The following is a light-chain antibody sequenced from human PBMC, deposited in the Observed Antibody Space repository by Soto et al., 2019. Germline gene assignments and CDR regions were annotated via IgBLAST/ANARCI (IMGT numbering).Light chain of an antibody. V-gene: IGKV1-5*03. Sequence: DIQMTQSPSTLSGSVGDRVTITCRASQTISSWLAWYQQKPGKAPKLXIYKASTLKSGVPSRFSGSGAGTECTRTISSLQPDDVATYYCQHYNSYSEAFGQGTKVDNK. J-gene: IGKJ1*01. CDR1: QTISSW. CDR3: QHYNSYSEA. CDR2: KAS.